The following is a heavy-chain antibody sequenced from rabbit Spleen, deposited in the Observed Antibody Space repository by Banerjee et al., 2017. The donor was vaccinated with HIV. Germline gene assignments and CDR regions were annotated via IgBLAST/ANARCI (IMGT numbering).Heavy chain of an antibody. Sequence: QLKESGGGLVQPGGSLKLSCKASGFDFSTYYMNWVRQAPGKGLEWIGYIEPVFGITYYASWVNGRFTISSHNAQNTLYLQLNSLTAADTATYFCARGYASSSGDDFLFTLWGPGTLVTVS. J-gene: IGHJ4*01. V-gene: IGHV1S7*01. CDR1: GFDFSTYY. D-gene: IGHD1-1*01. CDR3: ARGYASSSGDDFLFTL. CDR2: IEPVFGIT.